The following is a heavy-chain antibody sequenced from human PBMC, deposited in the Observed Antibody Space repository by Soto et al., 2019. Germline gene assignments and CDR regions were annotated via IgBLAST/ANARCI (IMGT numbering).Heavy chain of an antibody. V-gene: IGHV3-9*01. D-gene: IGHD3-3*01. CDR2: IDWNRATV. J-gene: IGHJ4*02. CDR1: GFIFDDYA. CDR3: VKDVGSRHYDFTNFDS. Sequence: PGGSLRLSCLGSGFIFDDYAIHWVRQVAGKGLEWVSGIDWNRATVGYADSVKGRFTLSRDNARNSVVLQMNSLRPEDTAVYYCVKDVGSRHYDFTNFDSWGQGTLVTVSS.